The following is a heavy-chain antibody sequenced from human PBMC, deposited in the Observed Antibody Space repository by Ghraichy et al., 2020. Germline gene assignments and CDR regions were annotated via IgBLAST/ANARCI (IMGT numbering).Heavy chain of an antibody. J-gene: IGHJ4*02. D-gene: IGHD3-16*01. Sequence: GESLNISCKTSGYTFTSYWISWVRQMPGKGLEWMGRIDPSDSYTDYSPSFQGHVTMSVDKSISTAYLQWSSLKASDTAKYYCAKILSNAYYYWGQGTLVTVSS. CDR3: AKILSNAYYY. V-gene: IGHV5-10-1*01. CDR1: GYTFTSYW. CDR2: IDPSDSYT.